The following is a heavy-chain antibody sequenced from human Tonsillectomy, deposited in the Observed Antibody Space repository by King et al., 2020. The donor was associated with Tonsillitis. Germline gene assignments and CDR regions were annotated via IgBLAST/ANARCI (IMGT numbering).Heavy chain of an antibody. J-gene: IGHJ4*02. CDR3: ACIFYYYPSRGYYLAH. D-gene: IGHD6-25*01. CDR2: MNPNSGGT. Sequence: VQLVESGAEVKKPGASVKVSCKASGYTFTGYYIHWVRQAPGQGLEWMGWMNPNSGGTHYAPKFQGRVTMTRDTSISTAYMELSSLRSDDTAVYYCACIFYYYPSRGYYLAHWGQGTLVTAPS. V-gene: IGHV1-2*02. CDR1: GYTFTGYY.